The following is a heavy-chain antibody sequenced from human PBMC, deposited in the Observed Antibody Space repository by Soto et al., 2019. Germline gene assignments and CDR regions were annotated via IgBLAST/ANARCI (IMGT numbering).Heavy chain of an antibody. CDR2: IKQDGSEK. CDR1: GFTFSSYW. V-gene: IGHV3-7*01. Sequence: EVQLVESGGGLVQPGGSLRLSCAASGFTFSSYWMSWVRQAPGKGLEWVANIKQDGSEKYYVDSVKGRFTISRDNAKNSLYLQMNSLRAEDTAVYSCARRGAYTVTTPHSYWGQGTLVTVSS. CDR3: ARRGAYTVTTPHSY. D-gene: IGHD4-17*01. J-gene: IGHJ4*02.